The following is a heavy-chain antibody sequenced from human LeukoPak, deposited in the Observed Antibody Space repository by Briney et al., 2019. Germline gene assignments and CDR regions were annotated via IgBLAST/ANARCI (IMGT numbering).Heavy chain of an antibody. J-gene: IGHJ4*02. D-gene: IGHD2-15*01. CDR3: AKNGYSGAYYFDY. CDR2: ISYDGTNK. V-gene: IGHV3-30*18. Sequence: GGSLRLSCGASEFTFSRYWMHWVRQAPGKGLDWVAVISYDGTNKFYTDSVKGRFTISRDNSKNTLYLQMNSLRAEDTAVYYCAKNGYSGAYYFDYWGQGTLVTVSS. CDR1: EFTFSRYW.